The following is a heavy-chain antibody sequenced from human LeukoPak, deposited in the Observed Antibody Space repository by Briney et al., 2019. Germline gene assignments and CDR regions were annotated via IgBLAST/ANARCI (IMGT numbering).Heavy chain of an antibody. CDR1: GYTFTGYY. J-gene: IGHJ5*02. CDR3: ARDMSSSSFTPDWFDP. D-gene: IGHD6-13*01. Sequence: GASVKVSCKASGYTFTGYYMHWVRQAPGQGLEWMGWINPNSGGTNYAQKFQGWVTMTRDTSISTAYMELSRLRSDDTAVYYCARDMSSSSFTPDWFDPWGQGTLVTVSS. V-gene: IGHV1-2*04. CDR2: INPNSGGT.